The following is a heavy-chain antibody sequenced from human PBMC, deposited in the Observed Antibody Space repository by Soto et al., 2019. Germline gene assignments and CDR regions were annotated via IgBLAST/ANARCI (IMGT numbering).Heavy chain of an antibody. D-gene: IGHD2-2*01. J-gene: IGHJ5*02. V-gene: IGHV4-34*01. CDR3: AGEGKEIVLVPAAPHSSWFDP. Sequence: SETLSLTCAVYGGSFSGYYWSWIRQPPGKGLEWIGEINHSGSTNYNPSLKSRVTISVDTSKNQFSLKLSSVTAADTAGYYCAGEGKEIVLVPAAPHSSWFDPWGQGTLVTVSS. CDR2: INHSGST. CDR1: GGSFSGYY.